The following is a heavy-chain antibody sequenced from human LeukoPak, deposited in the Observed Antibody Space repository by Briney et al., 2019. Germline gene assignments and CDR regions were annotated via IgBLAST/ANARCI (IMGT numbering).Heavy chain of an antibody. V-gene: IGHV3-49*04. CDR1: GFTFGDYT. Sequence: QSGGSLRLSCTASGFTFGDYTMSWVRQAPGKGLEWVGFIRSKAYGGTTEYAASVKGRFTISRDDSKYIAYLQMNSLQTEDTAVYYCTRDGGYSYGPVRSFDIWGQGTMVTVSS. J-gene: IGHJ3*02. CDR2: IRSKAYGGTT. D-gene: IGHD5-18*01. CDR3: TRDGGYSYGPVRSFDI.